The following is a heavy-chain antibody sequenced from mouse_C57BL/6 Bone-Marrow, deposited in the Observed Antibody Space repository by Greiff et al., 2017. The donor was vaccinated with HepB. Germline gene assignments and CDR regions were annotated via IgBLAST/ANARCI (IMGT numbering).Heavy chain of an antibody. Sequence: VKLQESGGGLVQPKGSLKLSCAASGFTFNTYAMHWVRQAPGKGLEWVARIRSKSSNYATYYADSVKDRFTISRDDSQSMLYLQMNNLKTEDTAMYYCVRTLYYGSSYGYYYAMDYWGQGTSVTVSS. CDR2: IRSKSSNYAT. D-gene: IGHD1-1*01. J-gene: IGHJ4*01. CDR1: GFTFNTYA. V-gene: IGHV10-3*01. CDR3: VRTLYYGSSYGYYYAMDY.